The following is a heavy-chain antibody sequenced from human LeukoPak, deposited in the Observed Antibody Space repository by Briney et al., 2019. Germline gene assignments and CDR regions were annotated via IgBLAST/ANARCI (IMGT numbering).Heavy chain of an antibody. Sequence: GGSLRLSCAASGFTFSSYSMNWVRQAPGKGLEWVSYISSSSSTIYYADSVKGRFTISRDNAKNSLYLQMNSLRAEDTAVYYCARGSLLGELSWGQGTLVTVSS. CDR3: ARGSLLGELS. CDR1: GFTFSSYS. CDR2: ISSSSSTI. J-gene: IGHJ5*02. V-gene: IGHV3-48*04. D-gene: IGHD3-10*01.